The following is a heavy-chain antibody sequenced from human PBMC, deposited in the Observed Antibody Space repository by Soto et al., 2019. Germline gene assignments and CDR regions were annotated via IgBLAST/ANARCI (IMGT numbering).Heavy chain of an antibody. J-gene: IGHJ6*03. D-gene: IGHD2-2*01. Sequence: QVQLQQWGAGLLKPSETLSLTCAVYGGSFSGYYWSWIRQPPGKGLEWIGEINHSGSTNYNPSLKSRVTISVDPSKNQFSLKLSSVTAADTAVYYCASGPPRGRGYQGYYYYMDVWGKGTTVTVSS. V-gene: IGHV4-34*01. CDR2: INHSGST. CDR1: GGSFSGYY. CDR3: ASGPPRGRGYQGYYYYMDV.